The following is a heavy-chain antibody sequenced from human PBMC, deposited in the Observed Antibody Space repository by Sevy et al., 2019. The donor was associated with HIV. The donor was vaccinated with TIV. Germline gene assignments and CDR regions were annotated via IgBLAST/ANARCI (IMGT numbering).Heavy chain of an antibody. CDR2: INWNGRNT. CDR3: ARNSYYYDTTGFGALDI. D-gene: IGHD3-22*01. CDR1: GFTFDDYA. J-gene: IGHJ3*02. V-gene: IGHV3-20*04. Sequence: GGSLRLSCAASGFTFDDYAISWVRHAPGKGLEWVSGINWNGRNTGYAESVKGRFTISRDGAKKSLYLEMNSLRAEDTAFYYCARNSYYYDTTGFGALDILGQGTMVTVSS.